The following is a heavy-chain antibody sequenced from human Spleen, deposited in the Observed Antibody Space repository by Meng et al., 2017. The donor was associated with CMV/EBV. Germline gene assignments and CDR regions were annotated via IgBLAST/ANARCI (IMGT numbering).Heavy chain of an antibody. CDR3: ARIDYFDTRVKDY. V-gene: IGHV4-59*01. J-gene: IGHJ4*02. CDR1: GGSISSYY. Sequence: GSLRLSCTVSGGSISSYYWSWIRQPPGKGLEWIGYIYYSGSTNYNPSLKSRVTISVDTSKNQFSLKLSSVTAEDTAVYYCARIDYFDTRVKDYWGQGTLVTVSS. CDR2: IYYSGST. D-gene: IGHD3-22*01.